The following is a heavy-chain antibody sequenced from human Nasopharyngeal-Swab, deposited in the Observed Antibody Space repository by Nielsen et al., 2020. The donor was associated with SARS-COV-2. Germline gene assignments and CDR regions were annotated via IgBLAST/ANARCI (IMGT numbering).Heavy chain of an antibody. Sequence: GASLKISCAASRFIFSASAIHRVRQASGKGQEWVGRIGDKDHNYATTYGASVQGRFTISRDDSKNTAFLQMDSLKTEDTALYYCTTDFYFDYWGQGTLVTVSS. V-gene: IGHV3-73*01. CDR1: RFIFSASA. CDR2: IGDKDHNYAT. CDR3: TTDFYFDY. J-gene: IGHJ4*02.